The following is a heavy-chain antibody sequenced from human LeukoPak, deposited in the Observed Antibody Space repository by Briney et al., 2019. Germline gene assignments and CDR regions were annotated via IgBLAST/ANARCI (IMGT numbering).Heavy chain of an antibody. CDR1: GFTFSSYG. V-gene: IGHV3-33*01. J-gene: IGHJ4*02. D-gene: IGHD2-15*01. CDR2: IWYDGSNK. Sequence: GGSLRLSCAASGFTFSSYGMHWVRQAPGKGLEWVAVIWYDGSNKYYADSVKGRFTISRDNSKNTLYLQMNSLRAEDTAVYYCARDGSLKYYFDYWGQGTLVTVS. CDR3: ARDGSLKYYFDY.